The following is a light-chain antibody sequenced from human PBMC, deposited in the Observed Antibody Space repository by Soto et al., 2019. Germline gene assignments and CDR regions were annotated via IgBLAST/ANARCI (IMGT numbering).Light chain of an antibody. CDR3: QSYDISLSVSVV. J-gene: IGLJ2*01. CDR2: GNT. CDR1: SSNIGAGYD. Sequence: QAVVTQPPSVSGAPGQRVTISCTGSSSNIGAGYDVQWYQQLPGAAPRLLIFGNTNRPSVVPDRFSGSRSGTSASLAISGLQAEDEADYYCQSYDISLSVSVVFGGGTKLTVL. V-gene: IGLV1-40*01.